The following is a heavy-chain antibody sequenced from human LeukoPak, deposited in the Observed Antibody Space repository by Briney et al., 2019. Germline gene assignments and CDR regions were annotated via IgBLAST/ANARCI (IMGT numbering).Heavy chain of an antibody. CDR3: ARGGWGHMDV. CDR1: GGSFSGYY. Sequence: PSETLSLTCAVYGGSFSGYYWSWIRQPPGKGLEWIGEINHSGSTNYNPSLKSRVTISVDTSKNQFSLKLSSVTAADTAVYYCARGGWGHMDVWGKGTTVTVSS. J-gene: IGHJ6*03. V-gene: IGHV4-34*01. D-gene: IGHD1-26*01. CDR2: INHSGST.